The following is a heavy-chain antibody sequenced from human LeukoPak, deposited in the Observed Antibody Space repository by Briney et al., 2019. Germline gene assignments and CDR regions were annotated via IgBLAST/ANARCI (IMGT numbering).Heavy chain of an antibody. CDR2: LSTDGSST. V-gene: IGHV3-74*01. CDR3: ARVSCDYTTCKYPFDY. Sequence: PGGSLRLSCAASGVTFSSYWMHWVRQAPGQGLVWLSRLSTDGSSTDYADSVKGRFTISRDNAKNTLYLQMNSLRAEDTAVYYCARVSCDYTTCKYPFDYWGQGTLVTVSS. J-gene: IGHJ4*02. CDR1: GVTFSSYW. D-gene: IGHD3-3*01.